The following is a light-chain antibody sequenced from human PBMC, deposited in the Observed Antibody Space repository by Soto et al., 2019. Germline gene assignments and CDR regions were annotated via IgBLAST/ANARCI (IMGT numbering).Light chain of an antibody. Sequence: DIVITQSPGSLAVSLGERATINCKSSQTVLHGSNYLAWYQQKPGQPPKLLIYWASTRESGVPDRFSASGSGTDFTLTISSLQAEDVAVYYCQQYYTTPVTFGQGTKVEIK. CDR2: WAS. CDR1: QTVLHGSNY. V-gene: IGKV4-1*01. CDR3: QQYYTTPVT. J-gene: IGKJ1*01.